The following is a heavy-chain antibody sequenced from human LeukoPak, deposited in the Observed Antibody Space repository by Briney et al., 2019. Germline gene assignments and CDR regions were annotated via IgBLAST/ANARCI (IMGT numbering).Heavy chain of an antibody. V-gene: IGHV3-66*01. Sequence: GGSLRLSCAASAFTVSGTYMTWVRQAPGKGLEWVSLIYIGGKTYYADSVKGRFTISRDNYKNILYLQMNSLRAEDTAVYYCARGAAAPRWFDYWGQGTLVTVSS. CDR3: ARGAAAPRWFDY. J-gene: IGHJ4*02. D-gene: IGHD2-2*01. CDR2: IYIGGKT. CDR1: AFTVSGTY.